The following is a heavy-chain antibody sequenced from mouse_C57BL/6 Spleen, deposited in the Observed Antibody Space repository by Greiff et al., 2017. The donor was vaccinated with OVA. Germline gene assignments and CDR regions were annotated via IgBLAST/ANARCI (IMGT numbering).Heavy chain of an antibody. D-gene: IGHD2-3*01. J-gene: IGHJ4*01. V-gene: IGHV1-55*01. CDR1: GYTFTSYW. Sequence: QVQLQQPGAELVKPGASVKMSCKASGYTFTSYWITWVKQRPGQGLEWIGDIYPGSGSTNYNEKFKSKATLTVDTSSSTASMQLRSLTSEDYAVYYSARSGAPLYDGYYGDAMDDWGQGTSVTVSS. CDR3: ARSGAPLYDGYYGDAMDD. CDR2: IYPGSGST.